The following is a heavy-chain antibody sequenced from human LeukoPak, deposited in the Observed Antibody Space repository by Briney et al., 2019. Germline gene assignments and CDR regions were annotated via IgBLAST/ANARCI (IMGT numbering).Heavy chain of an antibody. CDR3: ARDYYDSSGFDY. D-gene: IGHD3-22*01. J-gene: IGHJ4*02. Sequence: GESLRLSCAASGFTFSSYAMNWVRQAPGQGMEWVSYISSSNSTIYYADSVKGRFTISRDNAKNLLYLQMNSLIAVDTAVYYCARDYYDSSGFDYWGQGTLVSVSS. V-gene: IGHV3-48*01. CDR2: ISSSNSTI. CDR1: GFTFSSYA.